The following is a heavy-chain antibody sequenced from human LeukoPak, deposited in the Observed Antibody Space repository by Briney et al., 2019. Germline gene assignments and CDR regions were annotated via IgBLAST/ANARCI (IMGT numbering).Heavy chain of an antibody. D-gene: IGHD6-13*01. V-gene: IGHV1-2*02. CDR2: INPNSGGT. Sequence: ASVKVSCKASGGTFSSYAISWVRQAPGQGLEWMGWINPNSGGTNYAQKFQGRVTMTRDTSISTAYMELSRLRSDDTAVYYCARVGSSWYDYWGQGTLVTVSS. J-gene: IGHJ4*02. CDR1: GGTFSSYA. CDR3: ARVGSSWYDY.